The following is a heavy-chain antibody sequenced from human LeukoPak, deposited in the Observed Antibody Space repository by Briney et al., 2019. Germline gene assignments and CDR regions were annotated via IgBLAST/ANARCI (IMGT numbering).Heavy chain of an antibody. V-gene: IGHV3-23*01. J-gene: IGHJ6*03. CDR1: GLTYSNYA. CDR2: ISGSGGST. Sequence: PGGSLRLSRAASGLTYSNYAMNSVRQAPGKGLGWVSAISGSGGSTYYADCVKGRFTISRDNSKISLYLQMNSLRAEDTAVYYCAKDSSYYDILTGYYYYYYMDVWGKGTTVTISS. D-gene: IGHD3-9*01. CDR3: AKDSSYYDILTGYYYYYYMDV.